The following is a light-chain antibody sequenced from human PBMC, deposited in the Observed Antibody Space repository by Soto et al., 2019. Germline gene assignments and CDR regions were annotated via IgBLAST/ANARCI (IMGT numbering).Light chain of an antibody. CDR2: VAS. Sequence: IQMTQSPSFLSASVGDTVTVTCRASQGIRYYLNWFQQKPGKAPKRLISVASTLQSGVPSWFSGSESGTEFALKISSLQPEDSATYYYLQHNTYPYTFGQGTKLEIK. CDR3: LQHNTYPYT. J-gene: IGKJ2*01. V-gene: IGKV1-17*01. CDR1: QGIRYY.